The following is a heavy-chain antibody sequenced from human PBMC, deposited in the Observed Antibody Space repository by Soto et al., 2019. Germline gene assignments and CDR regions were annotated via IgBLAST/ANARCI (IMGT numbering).Heavy chain of an antibody. Sequence: GGSLRLSCAASGFTFSSYAMSWVRQAPGKGLEWVSAISGSGGSTYYADSVKGRFTISRDNSKNTLYLQMNSLRAEDTAVYYCAKDIAHYYDSSGSEPDYWGQGTLVTVSS. V-gene: IGHV3-23*01. CDR3: AKDIAHYYDSSGSEPDY. D-gene: IGHD3-22*01. J-gene: IGHJ4*02. CDR1: GFTFSSYA. CDR2: ISGSGGST.